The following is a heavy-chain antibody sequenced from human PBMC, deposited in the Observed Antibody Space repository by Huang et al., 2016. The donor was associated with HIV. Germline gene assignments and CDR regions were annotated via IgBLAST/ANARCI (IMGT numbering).Heavy chain of an antibody. J-gene: IGHJ4*02. Sequence: QVQLHQWGAGLLKPSETLSLTCAVYGGSFSGYYWSWIRQPPGKGLGWIGEITHSGSTNYNPSLKSRVTISEETSKNQFSLKRSSVTAADTAVYYCARAPHYGSGSYYYWGQGTLVTVSS. CDR2: ITHSGST. CDR1: GGSFSGYY. D-gene: IGHD3-10*01. CDR3: ARAPHYGSGSYYY. V-gene: IGHV4-34*01.